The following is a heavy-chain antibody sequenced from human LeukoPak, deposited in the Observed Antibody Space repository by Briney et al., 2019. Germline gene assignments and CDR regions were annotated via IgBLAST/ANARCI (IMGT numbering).Heavy chain of an antibody. CDR3: ATAYYDSSGYPQIDY. J-gene: IGHJ4*02. D-gene: IGHD3-22*01. CDR1: GFTFSSYG. V-gene: IGHV3-23*01. Sequence: TGGSLRLSCAASGFTFSSYGMSWVRQAPGKGLQWVSGISDSGGSTYYAASVKGRFTISRDNSKNTLYLQLNSLRAEGTAVYYCATAYYDSSGYPQIDYWGQGTLVTVSS. CDR2: ISDSGGST.